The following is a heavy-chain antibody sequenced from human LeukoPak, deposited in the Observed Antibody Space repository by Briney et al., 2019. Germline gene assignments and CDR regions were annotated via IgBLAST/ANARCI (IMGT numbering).Heavy chain of an antibody. J-gene: IGHJ6*03. D-gene: IGHD6-19*01. CDR2: IYYTGAT. V-gene: IGHV4-39*07. CDR1: GDSISTSSYY. CDR3: ARAVEDLYYYMDV. Sequence: SETLSLTCTVSGDSISTSSYYWGWIRHPPGKGLEWIGSIYYTGATYYNPSLKSRVTISLDMSKNQFSLKLRSVTAADTAVYFCARAVEDLYYYMDVWGKGTTVTVSS.